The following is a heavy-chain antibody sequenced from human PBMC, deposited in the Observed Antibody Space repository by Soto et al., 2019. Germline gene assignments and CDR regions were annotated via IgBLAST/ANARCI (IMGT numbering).Heavy chain of an antibody. D-gene: IGHD1-1*01. Sequence: QVQLVESGGGVVQPGRSLRLSCAASGFTFSSYGMHWVRQAPGKGLEGVAVISYDGSNKYYADSVKGRFTISRDNSKNTLYLQMNSLRAQDTAVYYCAKDSAWKVSYSSGMDVWGQGTTVTVSS. J-gene: IGHJ6*02. V-gene: IGHV3-30*18. CDR2: ISYDGSNK. CDR3: AKDSAWKVSYSSGMDV. CDR1: GFTFSSYG.